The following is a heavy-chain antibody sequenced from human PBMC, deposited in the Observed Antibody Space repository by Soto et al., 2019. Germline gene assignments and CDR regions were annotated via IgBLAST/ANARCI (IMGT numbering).Heavy chain of an antibody. J-gene: IGHJ4*02. CDR3: PNVSSTGVFDY. CDR1: GFTFSSYA. Sequence: GGSLRLSCAASGFTFSSYAMRWVRQAPGKGLEWVSAISGSGGSTYYADSVKGRFTISRDNSKNTLYLQMNSLRAEDTAVYYFPNVSSTGVFDYWGQGTLVTVSS. V-gene: IGHV3-23*01. D-gene: IGHD2-2*01. CDR2: ISGSGGST.